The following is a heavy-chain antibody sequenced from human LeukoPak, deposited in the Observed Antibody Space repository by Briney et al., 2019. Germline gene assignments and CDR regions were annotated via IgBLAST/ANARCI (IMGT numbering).Heavy chain of an antibody. CDR1: GGSFSGYY. CDR3: AKAYYYDSSGYEVGDKFDY. D-gene: IGHD3-22*01. CDR2: INHSGST. Sequence: SETLSLTCAVYGGSFSGYYWSWIRQPPGKGLEWIGEINHSGSTNYNPSLKSRVTISVDTSKNQFSLKLSSVTAADTAVYYCAKAYYYDSSGYEVGDKFDYWGQGTLVTVSS. V-gene: IGHV4-34*01. J-gene: IGHJ4*02.